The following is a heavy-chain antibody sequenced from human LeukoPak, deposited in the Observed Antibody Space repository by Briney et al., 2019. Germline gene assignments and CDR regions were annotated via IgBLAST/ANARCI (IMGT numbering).Heavy chain of an antibody. V-gene: IGHV1-24*01. CDR1: GYTLTELS. CDR2: FDPEDGET. Sequence: ASVKVSCKVSGYTLTELSMHWVRQAPGKGLEWMGGFDPEDGETIYAQKFQGRVTMTEDTSTDTAYMELSSLRAEDTAVYYCAKGPYSSGWYGGDYWGQGTLVTVSS. D-gene: IGHD6-19*01. J-gene: IGHJ4*02. CDR3: AKGPYSSGWYGGDY.